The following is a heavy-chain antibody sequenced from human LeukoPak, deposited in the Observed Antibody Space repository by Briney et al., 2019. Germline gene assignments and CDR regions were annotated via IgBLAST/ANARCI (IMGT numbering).Heavy chain of an antibody. J-gene: IGHJ4*02. V-gene: IGHV4-59*01. CDR3: AASMVRGVIITRKPYLFDY. D-gene: IGHD3-10*01. Sequence: PSKTLSLTCTVSGGSISSYYWSWIRQPPGKGLEWIGYIYYSGSTNYNPSLKSRVTISVDTSKNQFSLKLSSVTAADTAVYYCAASMVRGVIITRKPYLFDYWGQGTLVTVSS. CDR2: IYYSGST. CDR1: GGSISSYY.